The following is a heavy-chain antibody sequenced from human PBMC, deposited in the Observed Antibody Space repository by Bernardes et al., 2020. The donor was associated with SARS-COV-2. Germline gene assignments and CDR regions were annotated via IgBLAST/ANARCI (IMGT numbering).Heavy chain of an antibody. CDR1: GFTFDDYA. D-gene: IGHD6-13*01. CDR2: ISWNSGSI. Sequence: GGSLRLSCAASGFTFDDYAMHWVRQAPGKGLEWVSGISWNSGSIGYADSVKGRFTISRDNAKNSLYLQMNSLRAEDTALYYCAKSWGVGYSSSWYVPHALLDAFDIWGQGTMVTVSS. CDR3: AKSWGVGYSSSWYVPHALLDAFDI. V-gene: IGHV3-9*01. J-gene: IGHJ3*02.